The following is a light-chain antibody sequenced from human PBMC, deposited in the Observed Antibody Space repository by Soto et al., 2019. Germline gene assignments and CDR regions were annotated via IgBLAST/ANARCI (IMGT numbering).Light chain of an antibody. J-gene: IGKJ1*01. CDR3: HQTAANPWT. CDR2: AAS. V-gene: IGKV1-39*01. Sequence: DIPMTQSPSSLSASVGDRVTITCRASQNIGVYLNWHQKKPGKAPKLLIHAASSLHNGVPSTFSGSGSGTDFALTISSLQPEDFATYYCHQTAANPWTFAQGTKVEIK. CDR1: QNIGVY.